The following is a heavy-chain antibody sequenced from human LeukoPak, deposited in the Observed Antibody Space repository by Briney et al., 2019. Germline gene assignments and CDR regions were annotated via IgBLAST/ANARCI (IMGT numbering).Heavy chain of an antibody. J-gene: IGHJ3*02. CDR3: AREGATGAFDI. CDR2: ISSSSSYI. Sequence: GGSLRLSCAASGFTFSSYSMNWVRQAPGQGLEWVSSISSSSSYIYYADSVKGRFTISRDNAKNSLYLQMNSLRAEDTAVYYCAREGATGAFDIWGQGTMVTVSS. CDR1: GFTFSSYS. V-gene: IGHV3-21*01. D-gene: IGHD1-26*01.